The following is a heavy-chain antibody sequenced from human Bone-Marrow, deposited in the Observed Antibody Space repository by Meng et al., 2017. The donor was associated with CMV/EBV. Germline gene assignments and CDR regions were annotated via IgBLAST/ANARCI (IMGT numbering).Heavy chain of an antibody. CDR2: IIPILGIA. J-gene: IGHJ4*02. D-gene: IGHD3-22*01. CDR3: ARQIGITMIAY. V-gene: IGHV1-69*10. Sequence: SVKVSCKASGGTFSNNGFSWVRQAPGQGLEWMGGIIPILGIANYTQKFQGRVTITADKSTTTVYMELSSLRSEDTAVYYCARQIGITMIAYWGQGTRVTVSS. CDR1: GGTFSNNG.